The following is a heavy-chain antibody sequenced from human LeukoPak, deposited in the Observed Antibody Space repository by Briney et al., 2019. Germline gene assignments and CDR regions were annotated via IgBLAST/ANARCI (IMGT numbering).Heavy chain of an antibody. D-gene: IGHD1-26*01. CDR1: GFIFSNYG. V-gene: IGHV3-64*04. J-gene: IGHJ2*01. Sequence: GGPLRLSCSASGFIFSNYGMYWVRQAPGKGLEYVSAISSDGDNTYYADSVKGRFTISRDNAKNTLHLQMNSLRADDTAVYYCARVGEVGNWYFDLWGRGSLVSVSS. CDR3: ARVGEVGNWYFDL. CDR2: ISSDGDNT.